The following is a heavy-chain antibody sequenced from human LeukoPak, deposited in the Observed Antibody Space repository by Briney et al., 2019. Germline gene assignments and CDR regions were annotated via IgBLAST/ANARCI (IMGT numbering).Heavy chain of an antibody. CDR1: GGSISSYY. V-gene: IGHV4-59*01. CDR2: IYYTGST. J-gene: IGHJ4*02. CDR3: ARGSKAAPGTFDY. Sequence: SETLSLTCTVSGGSISSYYWSWIRQPPGKGLEWIGYIYYTGSTDYNPSLKSRVAISVDMSKNQFSLKLSSVTAADTAVYYCARGSKAAPGTFDYWGQGTLVTVSS. D-gene: IGHD6-13*01.